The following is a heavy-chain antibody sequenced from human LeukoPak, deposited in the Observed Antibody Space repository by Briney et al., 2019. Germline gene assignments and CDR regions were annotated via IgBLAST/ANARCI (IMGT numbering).Heavy chain of an antibody. CDR3: AKCDSSGWPYYFDY. CDR1: GFTFTSYG. Sequence: GGSLRLSCAASGFTFTSYGMHWVRQAPGKGLEWVAVIPYDGSNKYYGDSVKGRFTISRDNSKNMLYLQMNSLRAEDTAVYYCAKCDSSGWPYYFDYWGQGTLVTVSS. D-gene: IGHD6-19*01. CDR2: IPYDGSNK. J-gene: IGHJ4*02. V-gene: IGHV3-30*18.